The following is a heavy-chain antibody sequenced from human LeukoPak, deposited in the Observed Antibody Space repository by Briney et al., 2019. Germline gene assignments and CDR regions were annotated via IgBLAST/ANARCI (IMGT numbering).Heavy chain of an antibody. CDR2: VSPEGSRT. D-gene: IGHD3-9*01. Sequence: GGSLRRSCAASGFTFSTYWMHWVRQAPGKGLVWVARVSPEGSRTTYADSVKGRFTISRDNDRNTLYLQMNSLRVEDTAVYYCARDLDWLLFDYWGQGTLATVSS. CDR1: GFTFSTYW. CDR3: ARDLDWLLFDY. V-gene: IGHV3-74*03. J-gene: IGHJ4*02.